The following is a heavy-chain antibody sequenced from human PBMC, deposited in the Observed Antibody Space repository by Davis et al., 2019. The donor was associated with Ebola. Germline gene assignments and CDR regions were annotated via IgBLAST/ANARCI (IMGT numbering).Heavy chain of an antibody. V-gene: IGHV1-18*01. D-gene: IGHD3-9*01. J-gene: IGHJ6*02. CDR1: GYTFTSYG. Sequence: ASVKVSCKASGYTFTSYGISWVRQAPGQGLEWMGWISAYNGNTNYAQKLQGRVTMTTDTSTSTAYMELRSLRSDDAAVYYCARDLSDIFFYGMDVWGQGTTVTVSS. CDR3: ARDLSDIFFYGMDV. CDR2: ISAYNGNT.